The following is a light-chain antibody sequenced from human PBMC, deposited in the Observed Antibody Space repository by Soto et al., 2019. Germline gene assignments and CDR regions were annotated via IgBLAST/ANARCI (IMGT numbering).Light chain of an antibody. CDR2: DAS. Sequence: GDRVTITCRASQSISSWSAWYQQKPGKAPKLLIYDASSLQSGVPSRFSGSGSGTEFTLTISSLQPDDFATYYCQQYHSYYTFGQGTKLEIK. CDR3: QQYHSYYT. J-gene: IGKJ2*01. CDR1: QSISSW. V-gene: IGKV1-5*01.